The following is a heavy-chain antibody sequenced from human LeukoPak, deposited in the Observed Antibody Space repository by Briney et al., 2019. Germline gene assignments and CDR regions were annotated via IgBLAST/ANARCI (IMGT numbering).Heavy chain of an antibody. V-gene: IGHV3-30*02. J-gene: IGHJ4*02. CDR1: GFTFSSYG. Sequence: GGSLRLSCAASGFTFSSYGMHWVRQAPGKGLEWVAFIRYDGSNKYYADSVKGRFTISRDNSKNTLYLQMNSLRAEDTAVYYCAKGRSGIAAAGLNYWGQGTLVTVSS. CDR3: AKGRSGIAAAGLNY. D-gene: IGHD6-13*01. CDR2: IRYDGSNK.